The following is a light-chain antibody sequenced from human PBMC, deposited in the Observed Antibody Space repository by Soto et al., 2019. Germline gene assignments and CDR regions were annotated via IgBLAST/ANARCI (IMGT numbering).Light chain of an antibody. CDR3: QQCSDCPFT. CDR2: AAS. CDR1: QSVDSH. J-gene: IGKJ5*01. Sequence: EIVLTQSPASLSLYPGETATLSCRASQSVDSHLVWYQQKPGQAPRLLIFAASNRATGIPVRFSGSGSGTDFTLAISRLEPEDFAVYYCQQCSDCPFTFGQGTRLEIK. V-gene: IGKV3-11*01.